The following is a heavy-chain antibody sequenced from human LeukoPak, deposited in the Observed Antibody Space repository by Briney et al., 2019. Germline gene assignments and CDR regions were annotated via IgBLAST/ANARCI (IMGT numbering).Heavy chain of an antibody. CDR1: GYSFTKYW. CDR3: ARHGGGYVWPEFDY. Sequence: GESLKISCKGSGYSFTKYWIGWVRQMLGKGLEWMGIMFPGDSDTRYSPSFQDQVTISADTSISTAYLQWSSLKASDTATYYCARHGGGYVWPEFDYWGQGTLVTVSS. CDR2: MFPGDSDT. D-gene: IGHD5-12*01. J-gene: IGHJ4*02. V-gene: IGHV5-51*01.